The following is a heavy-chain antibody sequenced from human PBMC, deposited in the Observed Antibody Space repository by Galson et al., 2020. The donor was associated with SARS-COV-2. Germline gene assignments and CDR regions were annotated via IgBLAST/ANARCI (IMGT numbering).Heavy chain of an antibody. D-gene: IGHD1-1*01. V-gene: IGHV3-48*01. CDR1: GFTFSSYS. CDR3: ARWVTTASKGAFDI. CDR2: IKSGSAAL. J-gene: IGHJ3*02. Sequence: GGSLRLSCAASGFTFSSYSMSWVRQAPGKGLEWLSYIKSGSAALSYADSVRGRFTISRDNAKNSLYLQMHSLSAEDTAVYYCARWVTTASKGAFDIWGQGTMVTVSS.